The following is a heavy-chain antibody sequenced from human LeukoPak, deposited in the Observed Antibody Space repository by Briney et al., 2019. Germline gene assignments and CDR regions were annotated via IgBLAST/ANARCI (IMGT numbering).Heavy chain of an antibody. CDR2: INPNSGGT. J-gene: IGHJ5*02. CDR3: ARERSETTNWFDP. V-gene: IGHV1-2*02. CDR1: GYTFTGYY. D-gene: IGHD1-1*01. Sequence: GASVKVSCRASGYTFTGYYMHWVRQAPGQGLEWMGWINPNSGGTNYAQKFQGRVTMTSDTSISTAYMELSRLRSDDTAVYYCARERSETTNWFDPWGQGTLVTVSS.